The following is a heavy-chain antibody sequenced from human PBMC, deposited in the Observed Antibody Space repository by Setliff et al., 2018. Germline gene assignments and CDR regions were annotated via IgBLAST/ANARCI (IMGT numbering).Heavy chain of an antibody. D-gene: IGHD2-15*01. CDR3: AISTLSLCSGGNCPNAFDI. J-gene: IGHJ3*02. CDR2: VSDNNGNT. Sequence: GASVKVSCKASGYTFTRYGISWVRQAPGQGLEWMAWVSDNNGNTNYAKSFQGRVTMTTDTSTTTAYMELRSLTSEDTAVYYCAISTLSLCSGGNCPNAFDIWGQGTLVTVSS. V-gene: IGHV1-18*01. CDR1: GYTFTRYG.